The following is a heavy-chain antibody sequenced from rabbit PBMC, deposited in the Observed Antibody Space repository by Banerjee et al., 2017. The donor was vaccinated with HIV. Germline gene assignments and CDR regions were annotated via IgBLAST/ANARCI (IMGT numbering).Heavy chain of an antibody. V-gene: IGHV1S45*01. J-gene: IGHJ6*01. Sequence: QQQLEESGGGLVKPEGSLTLTCKASGFSFSSRYHMCWVRQAPGKGLEWIACTYAGSSGSTYYARWAKGRFTISKTSSTTVTLQMTSLTAADTATYFCARNSIYSRAYGMDLWGQGTLVTVS. CDR1: GFSFSSRYH. CDR3: ARNSIYSRAYGMDL. CDR2: TYAGSSGST. D-gene: IGHD8-1*01.